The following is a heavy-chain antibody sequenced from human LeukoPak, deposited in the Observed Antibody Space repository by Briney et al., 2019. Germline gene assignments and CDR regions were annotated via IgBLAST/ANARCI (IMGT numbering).Heavy chain of an antibody. CDR3: ARDLRDTAMVQPEYYYYYGMDV. Sequence: GALRLSCAASGFTFSSYAMHWVRQAPGKGLEWVAVISYDGSNKYYADSVKGRFTIFRDNSKNTLYLQMNSLRAEDTAVYYCARDLRDTAMVQPEYYYYYGMDVWGQGTTVTVSS. J-gene: IGHJ6*02. V-gene: IGHV3-30*04. CDR1: GFTFSSYA. CDR2: ISYDGSNK. D-gene: IGHD5-18*01.